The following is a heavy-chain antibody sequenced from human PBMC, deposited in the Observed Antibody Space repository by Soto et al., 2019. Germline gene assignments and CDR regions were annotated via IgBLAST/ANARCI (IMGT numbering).Heavy chain of an antibody. J-gene: IGHJ4*02. Sequence: QVQLVESGGGVVQPGGSLRLSCKASGFTFTSYAILWVRQAPGKGLEWVSVISPDGVNKHSAESVRGRFVISRDNSKNTVHLEMNRLRLDDTAVYFCARRLTTTVSALGYWGQGSLVNVSS. CDR3: ARRLTTTVSALGY. CDR1: GFTFTSYA. D-gene: IGHD4-4*01. CDR2: ISPDGVNK. V-gene: IGHV3-30*09.